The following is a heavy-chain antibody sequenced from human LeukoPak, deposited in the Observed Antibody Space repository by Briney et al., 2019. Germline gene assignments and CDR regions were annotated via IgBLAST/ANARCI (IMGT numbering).Heavy chain of an antibody. Sequence: GGSLRLSCAASGFTFSSYWMHWVRQAPGKGLVWVSRINSDGSSTSYADSVKGRFTISRDNAKNTLYLQMNSLRAEDTAVYYCARDRIVVVPAAYYYGMDVWGQGTTVTVSS. CDR3: ARDRIVVVPAAYYYGMDV. J-gene: IGHJ6*02. CDR2: INSDGSST. V-gene: IGHV3-74*01. D-gene: IGHD2-2*01. CDR1: GFTFSSYW.